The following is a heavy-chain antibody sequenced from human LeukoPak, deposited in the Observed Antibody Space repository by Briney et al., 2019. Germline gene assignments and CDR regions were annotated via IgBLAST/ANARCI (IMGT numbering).Heavy chain of an antibody. CDR1: GGPISSSSYY. Sequence: SETLSLTCTVSGGPISSSSYYWGWIRQPPGKGLEWIGSIYYSGSTYYNPSLKSRVTISVDKSKNQFSLKLSSVTAADTAVYYCARDPDYGDSYDYWGQGTLVTVSS. D-gene: IGHD4-17*01. V-gene: IGHV4-39*07. J-gene: IGHJ4*02. CDR3: ARDPDYGDSYDY. CDR2: IYYSGST.